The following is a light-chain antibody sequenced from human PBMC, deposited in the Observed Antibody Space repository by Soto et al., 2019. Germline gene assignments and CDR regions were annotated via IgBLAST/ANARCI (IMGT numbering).Light chain of an antibody. CDR2: AAS. CDR1: QSVSSSY. Sequence: EIVLTQSPGTLSLSPGERATLSCWAIQSVSSSYLAWCQQKPGQAPRLLIYAASTRATGIPDRFSGSGSGTDFTLTISRLEPEDFAVYYCQQGGTFGQGTKVDIK. V-gene: IGKV3-20*01. J-gene: IGKJ1*01. CDR3: QQGGT.